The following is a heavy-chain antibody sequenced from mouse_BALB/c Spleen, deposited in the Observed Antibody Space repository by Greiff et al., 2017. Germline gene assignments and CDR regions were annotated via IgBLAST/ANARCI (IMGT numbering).Heavy chain of an antibody. J-gene: IGHJ3*01. CDR1: GDSITSGY. CDR3: ARRKYGNYSWFAY. V-gene: IGHV3-8*02. D-gene: IGHD2-10*02. CDR2: ISYSGST. Sequence: EVKLLESGPSLVKPSQTLSLTCSVTGDSITSGYWNWIRKFPGNKLEYMGYISYSGSTYYNPSLKSRISITRDTSKNQYYLQVNSVTTEDTATYYCARRKYGNYSWFAYWGQGTLVTVSA.